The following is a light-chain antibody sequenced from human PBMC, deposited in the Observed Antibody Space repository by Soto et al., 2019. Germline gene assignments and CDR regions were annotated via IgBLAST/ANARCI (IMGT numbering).Light chain of an antibody. V-gene: IGKV1-39*01. CDR2: GAS. CDR1: QTISTY. Sequence: DIQMTQCTSSLSASVGDRVSITCRASQTISTYLNWYQQKPGKAPKLLIYGASSLQSGVPLRFSGSGSGTDFTLTISSLEPEDFATYYCQESYSTLWGTCGQGTKVDIK. J-gene: IGKJ1*01. CDR3: QESYSTLWGT.